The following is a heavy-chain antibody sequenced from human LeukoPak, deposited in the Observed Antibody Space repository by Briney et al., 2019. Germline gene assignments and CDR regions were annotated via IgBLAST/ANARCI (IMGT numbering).Heavy chain of an antibody. Sequence: SETLSLTCTVSGGSISSGGYYWSWIRQPPGKGLEWIGYIYHSGSTYYNPSLKSRVTISVDTSKNQFSLKLSSVTAADTAVYYCARGGIAAAGTWGQGTLVTVSS. J-gene: IGHJ5*02. CDR2: IYHSGST. CDR1: GGSISSGGYY. CDR3: ARGGIAAAGT. V-gene: IGHV4-30-2*01. D-gene: IGHD6-13*01.